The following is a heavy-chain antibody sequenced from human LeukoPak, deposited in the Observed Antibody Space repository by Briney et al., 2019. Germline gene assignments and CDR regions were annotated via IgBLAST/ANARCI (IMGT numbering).Heavy chain of an antibody. Sequence: SETLSLTCAVSGGSISSYYWSWIREPPRGGVGRIGDIYYSGSTNYNPSLKSRVTISVDTSKNQFSLNLSSVPAAHTAVYYCASRLGYSSSWYYGMDVGGQGTTVTVS. CDR1: GGSISSYY. CDR3: ASRLGYSSSWYYGMDV. V-gene: IGHV4-59*08. D-gene: IGHD6-13*01. CDR2: IYYSGST. J-gene: IGHJ6*02.